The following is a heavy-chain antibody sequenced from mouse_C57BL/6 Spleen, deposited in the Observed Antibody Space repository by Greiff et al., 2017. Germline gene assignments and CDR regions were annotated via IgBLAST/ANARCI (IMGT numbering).Heavy chain of an antibody. J-gene: IGHJ1*03. V-gene: IGHV1-66*01. CDR1: GYSFTSYY. Sequence: VQLVESGPELVKPGASVKISCKASGYSFTSYYIHWVKQRPGQGLEWIGWIYPGSGNTKYNEKFKGKATLTADTSSSTAYMQLSSLTSEDSAVYYCARGYGSTYWYFDVWGTGTTVTVSS. D-gene: IGHD1-1*01. CDR3: ARGYGSTYWYFDV. CDR2: IYPGSGNT.